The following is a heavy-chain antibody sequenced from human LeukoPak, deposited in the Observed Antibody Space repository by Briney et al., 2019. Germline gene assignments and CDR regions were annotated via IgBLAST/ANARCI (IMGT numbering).Heavy chain of an antibody. J-gene: IGHJ4*02. CDR3: ARDGPNDSSGYYFDY. V-gene: IGHV3-30-3*01. D-gene: IGHD3-22*01. CDR1: GFTFSSYA. Sequence: TGGSLRLSCAASGFTFSSYAMHWVRQAPGKGLEWVAVISYDGSNKYYADSVKGRFTISRDNSKNTLYLQMNSLRAEDTAVYYCARDGPNDSSGYYFDYWGQGTLVTVSS. CDR2: ISYDGSNK.